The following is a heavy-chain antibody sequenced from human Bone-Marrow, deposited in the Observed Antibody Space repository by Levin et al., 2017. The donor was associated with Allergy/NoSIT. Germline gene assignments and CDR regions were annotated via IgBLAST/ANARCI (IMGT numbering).Heavy chain of an antibody. V-gene: IGHV1-18*01. CDR3: ARVDCSGGSCYSPDY. J-gene: IGHJ4*02. CDR1: GYTFTSYG. Sequence: ASVKVSCKASGYTFTSYGISWVRQAPGQGLEWMGWISAYNGNTNYAQKLQGRVTMTTDTSTSTAYMELRSLRSDDTAVYYCARVDCSGGSCYSPDYWGQGTLVTVSS. D-gene: IGHD2-15*01. CDR2: ISAYNGNT.